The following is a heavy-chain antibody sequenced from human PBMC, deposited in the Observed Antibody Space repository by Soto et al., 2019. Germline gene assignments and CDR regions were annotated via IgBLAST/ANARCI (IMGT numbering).Heavy chain of an antibody. Sequence: QVQLVESGGDVVQPGRSLRLSCTASGSTLSTYDILWVRQAPGRGLEWVAHIVPDGSRAYYADSVKGRFTISRDNARNTVYLQLDSLRPEDTAVYHCVRGPSHDAFDIWGQGTLVTVSS. CDR1: GSTLSTYD. V-gene: IGHV3-30-3*01. J-gene: IGHJ3*02. CDR3: VRGPSHDAFDI. CDR2: IVPDGSRA.